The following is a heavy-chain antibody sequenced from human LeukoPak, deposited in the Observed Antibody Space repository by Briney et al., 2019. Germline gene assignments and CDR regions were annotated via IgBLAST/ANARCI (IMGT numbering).Heavy chain of an antibody. D-gene: IGHD6-19*01. J-gene: IGHJ4*02. CDR3: ARETDSSGWYVDY. CDR1: GGSFSGYY. CDR2: INHSGST. V-gene: IGHV4-34*01. Sequence: PSETLSLTCAVYGGSFSGYYWSWIRQPPGKGLEWIGEINHSGSTNYNPSLKSRVTIPVDTSKNQFSLKLSSVTAADTAVYYCARETDSSGWYVDYWGQGTLVTVSS.